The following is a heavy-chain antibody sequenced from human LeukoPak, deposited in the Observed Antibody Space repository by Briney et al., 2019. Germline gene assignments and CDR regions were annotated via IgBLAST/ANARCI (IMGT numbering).Heavy chain of an antibody. CDR1: GGSISRGGYS. Sequence: SETLSLTCAVSGGSISRGGYSGSWIRQPPGKGLEWIGYIYHSGSTYYNPSLKSRVTISVDRSKNQFSLKLSSVTAADTAVYYCARGGSSGYFAPGWYFDLWGGGTLVTVSS. CDR2: IYHSGST. J-gene: IGHJ2*01. CDR3: ARGGSSGYFAPGWYFDL. V-gene: IGHV4-30-2*01. D-gene: IGHD3-22*01.